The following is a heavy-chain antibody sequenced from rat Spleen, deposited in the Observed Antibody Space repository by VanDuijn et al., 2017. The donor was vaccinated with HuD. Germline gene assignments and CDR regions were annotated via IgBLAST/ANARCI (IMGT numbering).Heavy chain of an antibody. CDR2: MWSGGGT. Sequence: QVQLKESGPGLVQPSQTLSITCTVSGFSLTTYNVHWVRQPPGKGLEWMGAMWSGGGTDYNSAFKSRLSISRDTSKSQVFLKMNSLQTEDTAKYFCARSGGTRVSYYFDYWGQGVTVTVSS. V-gene: IGHV2-1*01. D-gene: IGHD1-4*01. CDR1: GFSLTTYN. CDR3: ARSGGTRVSYYFDY. J-gene: IGHJ2*01.